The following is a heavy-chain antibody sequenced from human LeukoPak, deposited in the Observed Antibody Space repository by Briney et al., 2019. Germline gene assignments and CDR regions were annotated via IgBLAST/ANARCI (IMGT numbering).Heavy chain of an antibody. CDR1: GGSISSYY. CDR3: ARGRGGASFDY. D-gene: IGHD5-24*01. Sequence: PSETLSLTCTVSGGSISSYYWSWIRQPAGKGLEWIGRIYTSGNTNYNPSLKSRVTISVDKSNNQFSLKLSSVTAADTAVYYCARGRGGASFDYWGQGTLVTVSS. CDR2: IYTSGNT. V-gene: IGHV4-4*07. J-gene: IGHJ4*02.